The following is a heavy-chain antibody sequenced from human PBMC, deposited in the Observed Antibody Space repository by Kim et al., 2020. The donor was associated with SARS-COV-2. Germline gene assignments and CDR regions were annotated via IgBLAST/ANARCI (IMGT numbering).Heavy chain of an antibody. V-gene: IGHV3-11*01. CDR3: AREGGVRLATIAVAGYYYGMDV. CDR1: GFTFSDYY. CDR2: ISSSGSTI. Sequence: GGSLRLSCAASGFTFSDYYMSWIRQAPGKGLEWVSYISSSGSTIYYADSVKGRFTISRDNAKNSLYLQMNSLRAEDTAVYYCAREGGVRLATIAVAGYYYGMDVRGQGTMVTVSS. J-gene: IGHJ6*02. D-gene: IGHD6-19*01.